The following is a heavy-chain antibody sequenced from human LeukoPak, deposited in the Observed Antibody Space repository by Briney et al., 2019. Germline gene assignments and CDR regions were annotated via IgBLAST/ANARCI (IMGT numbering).Heavy chain of an antibody. V-gene: IGHV3-48*01. CDR1: GFTFSSYS. D-gene: IGHD6-13*01. Sequence: GGSLRLSCAASGFTFSSYSMNWVRQAPGKGLEWVSYISSSSSTIYYADSVKGRFTISRDNAKNSLYLQMNSLRAEDTAVYYCARSYSSSWYPNWYFDLWGRGTLVTVSS. CDR3: ARSYSSSWYPNWYFDL. J-gene: IGHJ2*01. CDR2: ISSSSSTI.